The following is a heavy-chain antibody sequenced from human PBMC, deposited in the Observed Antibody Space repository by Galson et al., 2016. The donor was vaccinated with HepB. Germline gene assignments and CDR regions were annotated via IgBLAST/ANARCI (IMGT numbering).Heavy chain of an antibody. V-gene: IGHV1-46*01. D-gene: IGHD3-22*01. Sequence: SVKVSCKASGYTFISYYMHWVRQAPGQGLEWMGIINPRGGSTSYAQKFQGRVTITADESTSTAYMELTSLRSEDTAVYYCARSGPNYYDSSGYRHFQHWGQGTLVTVSS. J-gene: IGHJ1*01. CDR3: ARSGPNYYDSSGYRHFQH. CDR2: INPRGGST. CDR1: GYTFISYY.